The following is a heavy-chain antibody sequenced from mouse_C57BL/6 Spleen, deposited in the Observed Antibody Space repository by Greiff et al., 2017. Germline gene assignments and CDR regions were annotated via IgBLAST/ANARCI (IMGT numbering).Heavy chain of an antibody. J-gene: IGHJ3*01. CDR1: GYTFTSYT. Sequence: QVQLKQSGAELARPGASVKMSCKASGYTFTSYTMHWVKQRPGQGLEWIGYINPSSGYTKYNQKFKDKATLTADKSSSTAYMQLSSLTSEDSAVYYCARGYDYDVWFAYWGQGTLVTVSA. D-gene: IGHD2-4*01. CDR2: INPSSGYT. V-gene: IGHV1-4*01. CDR3: ARGYDYDVWFAY.